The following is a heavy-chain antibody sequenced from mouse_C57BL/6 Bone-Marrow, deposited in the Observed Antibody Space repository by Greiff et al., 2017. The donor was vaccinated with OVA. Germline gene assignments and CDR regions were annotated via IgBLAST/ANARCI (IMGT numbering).Heavy chain of an antibody. J-gene: IGHJ2*01. D-gene: IGHD4-1*01. Sequence: QVQLQQPGAELVMPGASVKLSCKASGYTFTSYWMHWVKQRPGQGLEWIGEIDPSDSYTNYNQKFKGKSTLTVDKSSSKAYMQLSSLTSEYSAVYYCARTGTVDYWGQGTTLTVSS. CDR3: ARTGTVDY. CDR2: IDPSDSYT. CDR1: GYTFTSYW. V-gene: IGHV1-69*01.